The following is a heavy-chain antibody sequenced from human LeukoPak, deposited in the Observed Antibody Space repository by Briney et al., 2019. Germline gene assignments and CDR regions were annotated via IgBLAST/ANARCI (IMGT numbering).Heavy chain of an antibody. CDR3: ARGGGRGTFDY. CDR1: GFTFSSYG. CDR2: IWYDGSNK. J-gene: IGHJ4*02. D-gene: IGHD1-14*01. Sequence: GGSLRLSCAASGFTFSSYGMHWVRQAPGKGLERVAVIWYDGSNKYYADSVKGRFTISRDNSKNTLYLQMNSLRAEDTAVYYCARGGGRGTFDYWGQGTLVTVSS. V-gene: IGHV3-33*01.